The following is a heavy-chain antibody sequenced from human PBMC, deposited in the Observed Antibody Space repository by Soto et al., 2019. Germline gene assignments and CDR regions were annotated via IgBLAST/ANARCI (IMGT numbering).Heavy chain of an antibody. CDR2: IYHSGAT. Sequence: QVQLQESGPGLVKPSGTLSLTCAVSGDSITSSNWWSWVRQAPGKGLEWIGEIYHSGATTYNPSLTSRATISVDPSHNHSSLKMTSVTAADTAVYFCARDLGTGTDYWGRGTLVTVAS. CDR3: ARDLGTGTDY. J-gene: IGHJ4*02. CDR1: GDSITSSNW. V-gene: IGHV4-4*02.